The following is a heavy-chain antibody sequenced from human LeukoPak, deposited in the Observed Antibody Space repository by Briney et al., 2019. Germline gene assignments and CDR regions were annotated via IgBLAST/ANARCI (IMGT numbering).Heavy chain of an antibody. CDR3: ANRGSPGAFDI. D-gene: IGHD1-26*01. Sequence: GGSLRLSCGASGFTFSTYAISWVRQAPGKGLEWVSGISGSGGSTYYADSVKGRFTISRDSSKNTLYLQMNSLRAEDTAVYYCANRGSPGAFDIWGQGKMVTVSS. CDR2: ISGSGGST. J-gene: IGHJ3*02. CDR1: GFTFSTYA. V-gene: IGHV3-23*01.